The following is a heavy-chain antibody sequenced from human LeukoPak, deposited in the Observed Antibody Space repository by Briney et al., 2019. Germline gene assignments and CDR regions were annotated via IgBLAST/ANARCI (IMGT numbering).Heavy chain of an antibody. D-gene: IGHD1-1*01. V-gene: IGHV4-34*01. CDR3: ARPFHNLDY. CDR1: GGSFSGYY. Sequence: SETLSLTCAIYGGSFSGYYWSWIRQPPGKGLEWIGEINHSGSTNYNPSLKSRVTISVDTSKNQFSLKLSSVTAADTAVYYCARPFHNLDYWGQGTLVTVSS. CDR2: INHSGST. J-gene: IGHJ4*02.